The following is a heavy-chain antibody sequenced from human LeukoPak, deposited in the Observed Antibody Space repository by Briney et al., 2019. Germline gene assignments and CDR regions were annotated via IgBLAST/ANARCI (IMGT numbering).Heavy chain of an antibody. J-gene: IGHJ4*02. D-gene: IGHD4-11*01. CDR3: ARDMTTSPGAYDY. V-gene: IGHV4-34*01. Sequence: SETLSLTCAVYGGSFTGYYWSWIRQPPGKGLEWIGEISYAGSTTYNPSLKSRVIISLDTSKIHFSRSLTSLTAADTAVYYCARDMTTSPGAYDYGSQGALVAVSS. CDR2: ISYAGST. CDR1: GGSFTGYY.